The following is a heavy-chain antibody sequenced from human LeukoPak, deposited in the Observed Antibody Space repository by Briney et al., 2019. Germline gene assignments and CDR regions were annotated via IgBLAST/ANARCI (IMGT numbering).Heavy chain of an antibody. D-gene: IGHD4-17*01. CDR2: LNTDGTYT. CDR1: EFTFSSYA. CDR3: LKDDGHYGIDY. J-gene: IGHJ4*02. V-gene: IGHV3-74*01. Sequence: GGSLRLSCAASEFTFSSYAMNWVRQAPGKGPEWVSRLNTDGTYTAYADSVKGRFTISRDNAKNTLFLQMNSLRAEDTAFYYCLKDDGHYGIDYWGQGTLVTVSS.